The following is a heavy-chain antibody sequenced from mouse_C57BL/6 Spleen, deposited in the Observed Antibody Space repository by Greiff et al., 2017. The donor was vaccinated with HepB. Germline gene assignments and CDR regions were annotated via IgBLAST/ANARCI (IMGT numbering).Heavy chain of an antibody. CDR1: GYTFTDYY. D-gene: IGHD2-2*01. CDR2: INPNNGGT. CDR3: ARPSMVTAYAMDY. J-gene: IGHJ4*01. V-gene: IGHV1-26*01. Sequence: VQLQQSGPELVKPGASVKISCKASGYTFTDYYMNWVKQSHGKSLEWIGDINPNNGGTSYNQKFKGKATLTVDKSSSTAYIELRSLTSEDSAVYYCARPSMVTAYAMDYWGQGTSVTVSS.